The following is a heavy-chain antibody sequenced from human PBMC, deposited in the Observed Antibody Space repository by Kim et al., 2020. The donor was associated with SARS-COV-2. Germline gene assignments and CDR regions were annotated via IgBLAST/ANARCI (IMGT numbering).Heavy chain of an antibody. J-gene: IGHJ4*02. D-gene: IGHD5-12*01. Sequence: STNSDPSLKSRVTISVDTSKNQFSLKLSSVTAADTAVYYCASKGYTTFDYWGQGTLVTVSS. CDR2: ST. V-gene: IGHV4-34*01. CDR3: ASKGYTTFDY.